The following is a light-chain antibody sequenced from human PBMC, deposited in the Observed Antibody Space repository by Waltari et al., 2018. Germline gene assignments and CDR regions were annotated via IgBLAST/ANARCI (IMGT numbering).Light chain of an antibody. CDR3: QQYNNWPRT. CDR1: QSVSSN. J-gene: IGKJ1*01. CDR2: GAS. V-gene: IGKV3-15*01. Sequence: EIVMTQSPATLSVSPGERATLSCRASQSVSSNLAWYQQKPGQAPRLLMYGASTRATGIPARFSGSGSGTEFTLTISSLQSEDSALYYCQQYNNWPRTFGQGTKVEIK.